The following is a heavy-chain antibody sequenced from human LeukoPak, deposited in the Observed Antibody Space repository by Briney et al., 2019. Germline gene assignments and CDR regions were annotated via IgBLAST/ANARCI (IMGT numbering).Heavy chain of an antibody. J-gene: IGHJ2*01. Sequence: ASQTLSLTCTVSGGSISSGGYYWSWIRQPPGKGLEWIGYIYHSGSTYYNPSLKSRVTISVDRSKNQFSLKLSSVTAADTAVYYCARVSEQLSVWYFDLWGRGTLVTVSS. CDR3: ARVSEQLSVWYFDL. CDR2: IYHSGST. D-gene: IGHD6-6*01. V-gene: IGHV4-30-2*01. CDR1: GGSISSGGYY.